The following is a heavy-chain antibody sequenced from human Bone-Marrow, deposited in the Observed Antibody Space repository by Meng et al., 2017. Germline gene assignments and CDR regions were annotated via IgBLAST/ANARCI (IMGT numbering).Heavy chain of an antibody. Sequence: VQRDQVGAEVKKPGAAVKVSCKASGYTFPDYWLHWVLRAPEQGLEWMGRINPKSGDTHYAQRFQGRVTMTGDTSISTAYMELSGLRSDDTAMYYCARDEDISAAGKLFGDYWGQGTLVTVSS. D-gene: IGHD6-13*01. J-gene: IGHJ4*02. CDR3: ARDEDISAAGKLFGDY. CDR2: INPKSGDT. CDR1: GYTFPDYW. V-gene: IGHV1-2*06.